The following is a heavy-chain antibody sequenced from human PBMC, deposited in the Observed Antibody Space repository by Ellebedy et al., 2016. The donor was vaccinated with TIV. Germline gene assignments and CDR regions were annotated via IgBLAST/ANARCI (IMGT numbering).Heavy chain of an antibody. CDR3: ARREGFCSGGSCPFPSYWYFDL. Sequence: SETLSLTCSVSGGSVSSGNYYWGWIRQPPGKGLEWIGSIHYSGSVYYKPSLKSRITVSADTSKNQFSLKLSSVTAADTAVYYCARREGFCSGGSCPFPSYWYFDLWGRGTLVTVSS. J-gene: IGHJ2*01. V-gene: IGHV4-39*01. CDR2: IHYSGSV. CDR1: GGSVSSGNYY. D-gene: IGHD2-15*01.